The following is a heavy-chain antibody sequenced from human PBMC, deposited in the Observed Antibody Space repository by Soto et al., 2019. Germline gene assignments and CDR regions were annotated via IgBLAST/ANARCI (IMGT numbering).Heavy chain of an antibody. CDR1: GFTVSSNY. CDR3: AREGRGWHYFDY. Sequence: EVQLVETGGGLIQPGGSLRLSSAASGFTVSSNYMSWVRQAPGKGLEWVSVIYSGGSTYCADSVKGRFTISRDNSKNTLYLQMNSLRAEDTAVYYCAREGRGWHYFDYWGQGTLVTVSS. V-gene: IGHV3-53*02. CDR2: IYSGGST. D-gene: IGHD6-19*01. J-gene: IGHJ4*02.